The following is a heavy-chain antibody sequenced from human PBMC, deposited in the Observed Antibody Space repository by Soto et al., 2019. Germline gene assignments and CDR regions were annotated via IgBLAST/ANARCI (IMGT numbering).Heavy chain of an antibody. CDR1: GGSISSDSSY. D-gene: IGHD3-3*01. CDR3: ARAPETPSLFGVALPYFFDS. Sequence: SETLSLTCTVSGGSISSDSSYWSWIRQRPGMGLEWIGYIFYSGAFYYTPSLRGRVMILADTSKNHFTLRLSSVTAADTAVYYCARAPETPSLFGVALPYFFDSWGQGTQVTVSS. V-gene: IGHV4-31*03. CDR2: IFYSGAF. J-gene: IGHJ4*02.